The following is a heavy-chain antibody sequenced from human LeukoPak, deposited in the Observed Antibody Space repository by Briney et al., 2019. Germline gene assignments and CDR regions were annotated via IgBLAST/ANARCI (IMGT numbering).Heavy chain of an antibody. D-gene: IGHD1-26*01. CDR3: ARDSGLQYYSGMDV. V-gene: IGHV3-7*01. Sequence: GGSLRLSCAASGFTFSYYWMSWVRQAPGKGLEWVANIKQDGSERFYVDSVKGRFTTSRDNAKNSLFLEMNSLRAEDTAVYYCARDSGLQYYSGMDVWSQGTTVTVS. J-gene: IGHJ6*02. CDR2: IKQDGSER. CDR1: GFTFSYYW.